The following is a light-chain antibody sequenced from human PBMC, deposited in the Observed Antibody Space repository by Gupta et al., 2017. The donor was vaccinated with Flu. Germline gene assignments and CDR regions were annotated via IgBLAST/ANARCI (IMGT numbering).Light chain of an antibody. CDR3: TSYAANHMRV. Sequence: TSSVVGGVKDVSWYKQNPGKAPKLMIYDVREPPSGVPYRVSGSKSGNTASLTGAGLQAEDEADYYCTSYAANHMRVLGGGTKLTVL. J-gene: IGLJ3*02. V-gene: IGLV2-8*01. CDR2: DVR. CDR1: SSVVGGVKD.